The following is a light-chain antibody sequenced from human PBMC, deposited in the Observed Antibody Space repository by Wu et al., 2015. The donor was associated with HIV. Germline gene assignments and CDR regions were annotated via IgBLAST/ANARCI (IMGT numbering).Light chain of an antibody. Sequence: DIVLTQSPGTLSLSPGERATLSCRASQSVTRSYLAWYQQKPGQAPRLLIYGTSSRATGIPDRFSGSGSGTDFTLTIGRLEPEDFAVYYCQQCGSSPLTFGGGTKVEIK. V-gene: IGKV3-20*01. CDR3: QQCGSSPLT. J-gene: IGKJ4*01. CDR1: QSVTRSY. CDR2: GTS.